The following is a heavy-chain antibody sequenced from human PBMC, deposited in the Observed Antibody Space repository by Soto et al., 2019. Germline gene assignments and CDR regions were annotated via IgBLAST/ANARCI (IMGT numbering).Heavy chain of an antibody. D-gene: IGHD6-6*01. CDR2: INPNSGGT. V-gene: IGHV1-2*04. Sequence: ASVKVSCKASGGTFSSYAISWVRQAPGQGLEWMGWINPNSGGTNYAQKFQGWVTMTRDTSISTAYMELSRLRSDDTAVYYCARASSSSSEDFDYWVQGTLVTVS. CDR1: GGTFSSYA. J-gene: IGHJ4*02. CDR3: ARASSSSSEDFDY.